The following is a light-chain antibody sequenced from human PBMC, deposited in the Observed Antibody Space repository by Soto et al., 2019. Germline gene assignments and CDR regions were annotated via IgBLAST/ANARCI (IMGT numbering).Light chain of an antibody. CDR1: QSISIF. CDR3: QQSYSTPT. J-gene: IGKJ1*01. Sequence: DIQMTQSPSSLSASVGDRVTITCRAGQSISIFLNWYQQKPGKVPELLIYGASSLQSGVPSRFSGSGSGTDFTLTISSLQPEDFANYYCQQSYSTPTFGQGTTVDIK. CDR2: GAS. V-gene: IGKV1-39*01.